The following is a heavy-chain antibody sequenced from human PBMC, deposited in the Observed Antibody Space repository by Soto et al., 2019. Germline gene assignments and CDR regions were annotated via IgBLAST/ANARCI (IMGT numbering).Heavy chain of an antibody. Sequence: QVQLVESGGGVVQPGRSLRLSCAASGFTFSTYGMHWVRQAPGKGLEWVAVIWSGGSNKYYADSVKGRFTISRDNSKNTLYLQMNSLRAEDTAVYYCARKAFGEISYYYDGMDVWGQGTTVTVSS. CDR1: GFTFSTYG. J-gene: IGHJ6*02. D-gene: IGHD3-10*01. CDR2: IWSGGSNK. CDR3: ARKAFGEISYYYDGMDV. V-gene: IGHV3-33*01.